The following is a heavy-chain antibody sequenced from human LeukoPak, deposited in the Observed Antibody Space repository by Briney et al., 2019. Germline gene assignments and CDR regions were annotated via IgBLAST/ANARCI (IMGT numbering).Heavy chain of an antibody. D-gene: IGHD3-16*01. CDR3: VREVGRPKTFYFDS. J-gene: IGHJ4*02. CDR1: GFVFSRDN. Sequence: PGGSLRLSCIASGFVFSRDNMNWVRRAPGKGLEWVAHIIEAIYYADSVQCRFTISRDNAKNSLYLQMSKLRAEATAMYYCVREVGRPKTFYFDSWGRGTPVTVSS. V-gene: IGHV3-48*04. CDR2: IIEAI.